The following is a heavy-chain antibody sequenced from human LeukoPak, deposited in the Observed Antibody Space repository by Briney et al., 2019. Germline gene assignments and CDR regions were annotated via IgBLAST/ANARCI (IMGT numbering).Heavy chain of an antibody. V-gene: IGHV4-39*07. CDR1: SASINSSPYF. Sequence: PSETLSLTCTVSSASINSSPYFWAWIRQSPGKGLEWIGRIYTSGSTNYNPSLKSRVTMSVDTSKNQFSLKLSSVTAADTAVYYCARGHDSSGYYYYFDYWGQGTLVTVSS. CDR2: IYTSGST. D-gene: IGHD3-22*01. J-gene: IGHJ4*02. CDR3: ARGHDSSGYYYYFDY.